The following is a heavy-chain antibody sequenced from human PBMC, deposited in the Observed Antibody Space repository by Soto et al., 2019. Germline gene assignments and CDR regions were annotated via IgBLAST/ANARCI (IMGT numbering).Heavy chain of an antibody. D-gene: IGHD6-19*01. CDR3: ARGHGSGWTLNNWFDP. V-gene: IGHV4-34*01. J-gene: IGHJ5*02. Sequence: SETLSLTCAVYGGSFSGYYWSWIRQPPGKGLEWIGEINHSGSTNYNPPLKSRVTISVDTSKNQFSLKLSSVTAADTAVYYCARGHGSGWTLNNWFDPWGQGTLVTVSS. CDR2: INHSGST. CDR1: GGSFSGYY.